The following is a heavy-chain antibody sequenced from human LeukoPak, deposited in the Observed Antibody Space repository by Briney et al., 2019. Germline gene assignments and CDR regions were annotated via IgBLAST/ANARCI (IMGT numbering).Heavy chain of an antibody. Sequence: ASVKVSCKASGGTFSSYAISWVRQAPGQGLEWMGGIIPIFGTANYAQKFQGRITITADESTSTAYMELSSLRSEDTAVYYCARTSGYSSSAYYYYYYYMDVWGKGTTVTVSS. J-gene: IGHJ6*03. CDR1: GGTFSSYA. CDR2: IIPIFGTA. D-gene: IGHD6-6*01. CDR3: ARTSGYSSSAYYYYYYYMDV. V-gene: IGHV1-69*13.